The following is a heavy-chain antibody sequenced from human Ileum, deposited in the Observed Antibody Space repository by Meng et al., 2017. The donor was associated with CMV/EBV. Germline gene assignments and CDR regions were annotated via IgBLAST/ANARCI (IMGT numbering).Heavy chain of an antibody. Sequence: GESLKISCAASGFTFSSYWMSWVRQAPGKGLEWVANIKQDGSEKYYVDSVKGRFTISRDNAKNSLYLQMNSLRAEDTAVYYCARTSLVLKYYYDSSGYYAGYWGQGTLVTVSS. CDR3: ARTSLVLKYYYDSSGYYAGY. V-gene: IGHV3-7*01. CDR1: GFTFSSYW. J-gene: IGHJ4*02. CDR2: IKQDGSEK. D-gene: IGHD3-22*01.